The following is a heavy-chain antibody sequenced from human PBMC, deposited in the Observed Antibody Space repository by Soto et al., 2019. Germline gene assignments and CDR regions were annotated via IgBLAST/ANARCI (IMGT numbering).Heavy chain of an antibody. CDR2: ISGSGTIT. D-gene: IGHD2-15*01. V-gene: IGHV3-23*01. CDR3: AEWARYCSGADCRA. Sequence: EVQLLESGGGLVQPGGSPRLSCAASGFPFSSRAMSWVRQAPGKGLEWVSAISGSGTITYYADSVKGRFTIARDTSKNTLYLQMNRLRADDTAVYYCAEWARYCSGADCRAWGQGTLVTVSS. CDR1: GFPFSSRA. J-gene: IGHJ5*02.